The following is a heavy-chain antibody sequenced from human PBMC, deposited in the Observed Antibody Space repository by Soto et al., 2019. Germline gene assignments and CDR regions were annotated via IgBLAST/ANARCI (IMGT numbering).Heavy chain of an antibody. CDR3: ARDKITGLFDY. Sequence: SETLSLTCAVYGGSFSGYYWRWIRQPPGKGLEWIGEIKHSGSTNYNPSLKSRVTISVDTSKNQFSLKLTSVTAADTAVYYCARDKITGLFDYWGQGTLVTVSS. V-gene: IGHV4-34*01. CDR2: IKHSGST. CDR1: GGSFSGYY. J-gene: IGHJ4*02. D-gene: IGHD2-8*02.